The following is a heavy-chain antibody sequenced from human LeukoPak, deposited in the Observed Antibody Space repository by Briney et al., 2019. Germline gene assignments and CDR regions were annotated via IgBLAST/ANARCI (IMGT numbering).Heavy chain of an antibody. Sequence: GGSLRLSCAASGFTFSSYAMSWVRQAPGKGLEWVSAISGSGGSTYYADSVKGRFTISRDNSKNTLYLQMNSLRAEDTAVYYCAKGETDIFEPLGDYWGQGTLVTVSS. CDR3: AKGETDIFEPLGDY. D-gene: IGHD3-9*01. CDR2: ISGSGGST. V-gene: IGHV3-23*01. CDR1: GFTFSSYA. J-gene: IGHJ4*02.